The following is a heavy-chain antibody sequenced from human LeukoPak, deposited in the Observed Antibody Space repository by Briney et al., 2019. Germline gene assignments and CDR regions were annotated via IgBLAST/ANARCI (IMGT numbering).Heavy chain of an antibody. CDR2: FSGSGGST. D-gene: IGHD3-10*01. CDR1: GFTLSSYA. V-gene: IGHV3-23*01. Sequence: AGGSLRLSCAASGFTLSSYAMSWVRQAPGKGLEWVSAFSGSGGSTYYADSVKGRFTISRDNSKNTLYLQMNSLRAEDPAVNYCGKGLWLGSFRDYGGQETVVTVFS. CDR3: GKGLWLGSFRDY. J-gene: IGHJ4*02.